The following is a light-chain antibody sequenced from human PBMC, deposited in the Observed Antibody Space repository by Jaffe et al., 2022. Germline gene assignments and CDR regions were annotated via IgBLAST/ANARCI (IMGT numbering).Light chain of an antibody. Sequence: EIVVTQSPGTLSLSPGERATLSCRASQGITSSSLAWYQQKPGQAPRLLIYGASSRATGIPDRFSGSGSGTDFTLTISRLEPEDFAVYYCQEYGSSRTFGQGTKVEIK. J-gene: IGKJ1*01. CDR3: QEYGSSRT. V-gene: IGKV3-20*01. CDR2: GAS. CDR1: QGITSSS.